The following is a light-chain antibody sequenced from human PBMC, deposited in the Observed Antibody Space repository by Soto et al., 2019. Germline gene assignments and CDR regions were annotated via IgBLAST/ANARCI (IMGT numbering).Light chain of an antibody. CDR2: GAS. Sequence: EIVMTQSPATLSVSPGERATLSCRASQSVSRNLAWYQQKPGQAPRLLIYGASTRATGIPARFSGSGSGTEFTLTISSLQSEDFAVYYCQQYNNWLTFGGGTKGEIK. CDR1: QSVSRN. V-gene: IGKV3-15*01. J-gene: IGKJ4*01. CDR3: QQYNNWLT.